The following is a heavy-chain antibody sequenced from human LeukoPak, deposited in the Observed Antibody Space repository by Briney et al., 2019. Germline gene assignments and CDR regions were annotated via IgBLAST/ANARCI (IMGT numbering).Heavy chain of an antibody. D-gene: IGHD6-19*01. CDR3: ARVAGYSSGWLAFDY. Sequence: GGSLRLSCAASGFTFSSYEMNWVRQAPGKGLEWVSYISSSGSTIYYADSVKGRFTISRDNAKNSLYLQMNSLRAEDTAVCYCARVAGYSSGWLAFDYWGQGTLVTVSS. J-gene: IGHJ4*02. CDR1: GFTFSSYE. V-gene: IGHV3-48*03. CDR2: ISSSGSTI.